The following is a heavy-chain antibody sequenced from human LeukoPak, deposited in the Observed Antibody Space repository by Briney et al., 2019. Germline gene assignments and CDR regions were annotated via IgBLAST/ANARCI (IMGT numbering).Heavy chain of an antibody. CDR1: GFTFSSYA. CDR2: ISGSGGST. D-gene: IGHD5-18*01. Sequence: PGGSLRLSCAAPGFTFSSYAMSWVRQAPGKGLEWVSAISGSGGSTYYADSVKGRFTISRDNSKNTLYLQMNSLRAEDTAVYYCAKSGDGYLYYFDYWGQGTLVTVSS. CDR3: AKSGDGYLYYFDY. V-gene: IGHV3-23*01. J-gene: IGHJ4*02.